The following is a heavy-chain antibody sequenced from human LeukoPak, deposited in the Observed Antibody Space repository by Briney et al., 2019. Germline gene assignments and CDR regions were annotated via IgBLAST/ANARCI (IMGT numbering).Heavy chain of an antibody. CDR3: ARIAYCGGDCRRTGGFDI. CDR1: GGSISSYY. CDR2: INYSGST. D-gene: IGHD2-21*02. V-gene: IGHV4-59*01. J-gene: IGHJ3*02. Sequence: PSETLSLTCTVSGGSISSYYWSWIRQPPGKGLEWIGYINYSGSTNYNPSLKSRVTISVDTSKNQFSLKLSSVTAADTAVYHCARIAYCGGDCRRTGGFDIWGQGTMVTVSS.